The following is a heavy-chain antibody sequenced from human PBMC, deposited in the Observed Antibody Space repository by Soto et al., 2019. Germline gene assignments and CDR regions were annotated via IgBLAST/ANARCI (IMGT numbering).Heavy chain of an antibody. J-gene: IGHJ4*02. V-gene: IGHV4-39*01. Sequence: SETLSLTCTISGASISASSYYWAWIRQPPGKGLEWIGSIYYTGYNHSNPSLRSQITISVDTSTNQFSLRLSSVTAADTAVYYCVRHEKLELDYFDYWGQGRLVTVSS. D-gene: IGHD1-7*01. CDR2: IYYTGYN. CDR1: GASISASSYY. CDR3: VRHEKLELDYFDY.